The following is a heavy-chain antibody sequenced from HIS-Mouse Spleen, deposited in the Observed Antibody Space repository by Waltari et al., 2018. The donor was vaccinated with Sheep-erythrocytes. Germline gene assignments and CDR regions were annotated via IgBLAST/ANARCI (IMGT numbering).Heavy chain of an antibody. V-gene: IGHV4-39*01. J-gene: IGHJ4*02. D-gene: IGHD3-22*01. Sequence: QLQLQESGPGLVKPSETLSLTCTVSGGSISSSSYYWGWIRQPPGKGLEWIGSIHYSGSTYYNPALKSRVTRSVDTSKNQFSLKLSSVTAADTAVYYCARLYYYDSSGYYFDYWGQGTLVTVSS. CDR3: ARLYYYDSSGYYFDY. CDR2: IHYSGST. CDR1: GGSISSSSYY.